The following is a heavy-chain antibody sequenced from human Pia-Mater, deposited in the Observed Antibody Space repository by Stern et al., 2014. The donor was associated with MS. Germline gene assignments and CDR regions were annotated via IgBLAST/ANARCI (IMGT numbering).Heavy chain of an antibody. CDR2: IRNTGKNYKP. V-gene: IGHV3-73*01. CDR3: APSSAI. Sequence: EDPLGESGAGLVQPGGTLKVSCAASGFPLSASGINGVRHGPGKGQELVGRIRNTGKNYKPANALSDKGRFIISTADYKNAAYWNMSSLKVEDTAVYYCAPSSAIWGRGTMVTVSS. CDR1: GFPLSASG. J-gene: IGHJ3*02.